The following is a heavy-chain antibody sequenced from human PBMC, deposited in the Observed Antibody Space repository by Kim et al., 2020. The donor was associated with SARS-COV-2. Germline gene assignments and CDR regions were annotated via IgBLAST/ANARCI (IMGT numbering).Heavy chain of an antibody. CDR1: GGSFSNYY. D-gene: IGHD6-13*01. V-gene: IGHV4-34*01. CDR2: INHSGST. Sequence: SETLSLTCAVYGGSFSNYYWSWIRQPPGKGLEWIGEINHSGSTNYNPSLKSRVTISVDTSKNQFSLKLSSVTAADTAVYYCARGLGYSSSWYGSPRFDPWGQGTLVTVSS. J-gene: IGHJ5*02. CDR3: ARGLGYSSSWYGSPRFDP.